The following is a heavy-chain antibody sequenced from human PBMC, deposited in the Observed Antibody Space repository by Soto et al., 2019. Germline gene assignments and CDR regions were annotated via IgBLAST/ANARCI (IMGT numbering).Heavy chain of an antibody. CDR2: IYYSGST. D-gene: IGHD3-22*01. Sequence: SETLSLTCTVSGGSISSYYWSWIRQPPGKGLEWIGYIYYSGSTNYNPSLKSRVTISVDTSKNQFSLKLSSVTAADTAVYYCARSSGSLLDDYWGQGTLVTVSS. CDR1: GGSISSYY. CDR3: ARSSGSLLDDY. J-gene: IGHJ4*02. V-gene: IGHV4-59*01.